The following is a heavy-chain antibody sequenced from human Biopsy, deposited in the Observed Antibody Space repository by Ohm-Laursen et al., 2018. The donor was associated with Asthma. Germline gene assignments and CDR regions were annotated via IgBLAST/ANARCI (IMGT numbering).Heavy chain of an antibody. Sequence: SVKVSCKASGGTFSSYAISWVRQAPGQGLEWMGIINPSGGSTSYAQKFQGRVTMTRDTSTSTVYMELSSLRSEDTAVYYCARTYYDFLTGQVNDAFAIWGQGTMVTVSS. V-gene: IGHV1-46*01. J-gene: IGHJ3*02. CDR2: INPSGGST. CDR1: GGTFSSYA. D-gene: IGHD3-9*01. CDR3: ARTYYDFLTGQVNDAFAI.